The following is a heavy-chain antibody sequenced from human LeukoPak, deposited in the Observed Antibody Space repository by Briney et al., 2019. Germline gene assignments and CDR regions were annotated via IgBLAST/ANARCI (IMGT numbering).Heavy chain of an antibody. CDR2: NIPILGIA. J-gene: IGHJ2*01. V-gene: IGHV1-69*04. D-gene: IGHD5-18*01. Sequence: ASVKVSCKASGGTFSSYAISWVRQAPGQGLEWMGRNIPILGIANYAQKFQGRVTLTADKSTSTAYMELSSLRSEDTAVYYCARGSSIAAGYSYANWYFDLWGRGTLVTVSS. CDR3: ARGSSIAAGYSYANWYFDL. CDR1: GGTFSSYA.